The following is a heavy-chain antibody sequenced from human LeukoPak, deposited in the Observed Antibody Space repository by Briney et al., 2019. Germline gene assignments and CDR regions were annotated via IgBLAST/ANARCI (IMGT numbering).Heavy chain of an antibody. CDR2: IYYRGST. J-gene: IGHJ6*03. CDR3: ASYLKYSSSGYYYYMDV. Sequence: SQTLSLTCTVSGGSISSGDYYWSWLRQPPGKGREWIAYIYYRGSTYYNPSLKTRVTISVDTSKNQYSLKLSSATAADTAVYYCASYLKYSSSGYYYYMDVWGKGTTVAVSS. D-gene: IGHD6-6*01. CDR1: GGSISSGDYY. V-gene: IGHV4-30-4*08.